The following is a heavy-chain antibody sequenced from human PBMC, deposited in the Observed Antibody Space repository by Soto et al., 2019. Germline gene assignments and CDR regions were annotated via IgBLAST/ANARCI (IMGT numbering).Heavy chain of an antibody. CDR3: ARDLGLGYCISTSCRTHRHDAFDI. Sequence: QVQLVQSGAEVKKPGSSVKVSCKASGGTFSSYAISWVRQAPGQGLEWMGGIIPIFGTANYAQKFQGRVTITADESTSTAYMELSSLRSEDTAVYYCARDLGLGYCISTSCRTHRHDAFDIWGQGTMVTVSS. V-gene: IGHV1-69*12. J-gene: IGHJ3*02. D-gene: IGHD2-2*01. CDR2: IIPIFGTA. CDR1: GGTFSSYA.